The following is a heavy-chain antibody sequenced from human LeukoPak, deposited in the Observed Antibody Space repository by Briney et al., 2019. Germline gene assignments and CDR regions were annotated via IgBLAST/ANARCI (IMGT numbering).Heavy chain of an antibody. D-gene: IGHD2-15*01. CDR3: ARRYCSGGSCYSGWHFDL. J-gene: IGHJ2*01. CDR1: GFIFRNFW. Sequence: GGSLRLSCAASGFIFRNFWMHWVRHAPGNGLVWVSRINSDGSSTDYADSVKGRFTISRDNAKNTLCLQMNSLRAEDTAVYYCARRYCSGGSCYSGWHFDLWGRGTLVTVSS. V-gene: IGHV3-74*01. CDR2: INSDGSST.